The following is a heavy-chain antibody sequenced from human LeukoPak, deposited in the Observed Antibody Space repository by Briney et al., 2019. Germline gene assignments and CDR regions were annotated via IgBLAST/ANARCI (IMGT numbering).Heavy chain of an antibody. J-gene: IGHJ5*02. D-gene: IGHD6-13*01. CDR3: ARALYSSLSWFDP. CDR1: GGSISNKY. Sequence: SETLSLTCTVSGGSISNKYWSWIRQPPGKGLEWIGYIYYSGSTNYNPSLKSRVTILVDTSKNQFSLKLSSVTAADTAVYYCARALYSSLSWFDPWGQGTLVTVSS. V-gene: IGHV4-59*01. CDR2: IYYSGST.